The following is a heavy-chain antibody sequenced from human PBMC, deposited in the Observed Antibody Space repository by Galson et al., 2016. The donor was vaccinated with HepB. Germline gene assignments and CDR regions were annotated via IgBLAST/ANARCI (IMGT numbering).Heavy chain of an antibody. V-gene: IGHV6-1*01. Sequence: CAISGDSVSSNAGAWNWIRRSPSRGLEWLGRTYYRSRWYSDYAPSVRGRISINPDTSKNQFSLQLNSVTPEDTAAYYCAREAGGYGRPYFYYYGMDAWGQGTTVAVSS. D-gene: IGHD1-26*01. CDR1: GDSVSSNAGA. CDR3: AREAGGYGRPYFYYYGMDA. CDR2: TYYRSRWYS. J-gene: IGHJ6*02.